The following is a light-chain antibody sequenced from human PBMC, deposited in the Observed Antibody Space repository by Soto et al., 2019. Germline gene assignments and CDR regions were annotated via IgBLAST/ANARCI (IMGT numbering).Light chain of an antibody. CDR1: RTVSSNN. Sequence: EIVLTQSPGTLSLSAGQRATLSCRASRTVSSNNLAWYQQKPGQAPRLLIYGTSNKASGIPDRFGGSGSGADFTLTIRRLEPEDVAVFHCQQYGSAPYTFGQETKLEV. V-gene: IGKV3-20*01. J-gene: IGKJ2*01. CDR3: QQYGSAPYT. CDR2: GTS.